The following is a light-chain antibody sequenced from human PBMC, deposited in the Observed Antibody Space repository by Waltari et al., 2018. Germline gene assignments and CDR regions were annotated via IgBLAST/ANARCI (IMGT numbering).Light chain of an antibody. V-gene: IGKV4-1*01. J-gene: IGKJ4*01. CDR3: QQYYKTPS. CDR2: WAS. Sequence: DIVMTQSPGSLVVPLGERATINCKSGQDILYNSNNKNYLAWYQHKPGQSPKLLFYWASTRASGVPDRFSGSGSGTDFTLTISRVQAEDVAIYYCQQYYKTPSFGGGTKVE. CDR1: QDILYNSNNKNY.